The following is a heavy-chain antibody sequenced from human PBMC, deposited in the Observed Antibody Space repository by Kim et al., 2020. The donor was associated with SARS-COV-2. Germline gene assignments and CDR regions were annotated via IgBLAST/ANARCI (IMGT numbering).Heavy chain of an antibody. J-gene: IGHJ6*02. CDR3: ARDGNSGYDRLDYYYYGMDV. Sequence: GGSLRLSCAASGFTFSSYWMHWVRQAPGKGLVWVSRINSDGSSTSYADSVKGRFTISRDNAKNTLYLQMNSLRAEDTAVYYCARDGNSGYDRLDYYYYGMDVWGQGTTVTVSS. V-gene: IGHV3-74*01. CDR2: INSDGSST. CDR1: GFTFSSYW. D-gene: IGHD5-12*01.